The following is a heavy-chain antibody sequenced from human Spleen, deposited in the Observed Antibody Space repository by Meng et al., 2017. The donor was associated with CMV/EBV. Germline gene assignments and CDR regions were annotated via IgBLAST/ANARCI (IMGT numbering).Heavy chain of an antibody. J-gene: IGHJ5*02. D-gene: IGHD3-3*01. V-gene: IGHV4-59*01. Sequence: ESLKISCTVSGDSISDYYWSWIRQPPGKGLEWIGYIYYSGSTIYNPSFKSRVTISIDTSKKQFSLKLKSVTAADTAVYFCARTTITVFGVVRLNWFGPWGQGTLVTVSS. CDR2: IYYSGST. CDR3: ARTTITVFGVVRLNWFGP. CDR1: GDSISDYY.